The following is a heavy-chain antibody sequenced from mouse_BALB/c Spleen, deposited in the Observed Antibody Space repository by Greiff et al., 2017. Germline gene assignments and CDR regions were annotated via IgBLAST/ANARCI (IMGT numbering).Heavy chain of an antibody. CDR2: INPSTGYT. Sequence: QVQLQQSGAELAKPGASVKMSCKASGYTFTSYWMHWVKQRPGQGLEWIGYINPSTGYTEYNQKFKDKATLTADKSSSTAYMQLSSLTSEDSAVYYCARRYGIDYWGQGTTRTVSS. CDR1: GYTFTSYW. V-gene: IGHV1-7*01. D-gene: IGHD1-1*01. CDR3: ARRYGIDY. J-gene: IGHJ2*01.